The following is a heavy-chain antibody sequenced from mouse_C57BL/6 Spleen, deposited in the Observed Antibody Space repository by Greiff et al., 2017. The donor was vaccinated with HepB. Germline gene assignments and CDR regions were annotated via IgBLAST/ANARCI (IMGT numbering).Heavy chain of an antibody. CDR2: IYPGDGDT. Sequence: VQLKQSGPELVKPGASVKISCKASGYAFSSSWMNWVKQRPGKGLEWIGRIYPGDGDTNYNGKFKGKATLTADKSSSTAYMQLSSLTSEDSAVYFCARDYYGNYGDYWGQGTTLTVSS. CDR3: ARDYYGNYGDY. J-gene: IGHJ2*01. CDR1: GYAFSSSW. V-gene: IGHV1-82*01. D-gene: IGHD2-1*01.